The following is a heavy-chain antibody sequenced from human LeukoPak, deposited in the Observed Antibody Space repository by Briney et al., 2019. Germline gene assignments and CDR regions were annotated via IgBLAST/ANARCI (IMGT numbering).Heavy chain of an antibody. CDR3: AHTYSSGWYCDY. Sequence: SGPTLVKPTQTLTLTCTLSGFSLSTSGVGVGWIRQPPGKALEWLALIYWDGDKRYSPSLKSRLTSTKDTSKNQVVLTMTNMDPVHTATYYCAHTYSSGWYCDYWGQGTLVTVSS. D-gene: IGHD6-19*01. CDR1: GFSLSTSGVG. CDR2: IYWDGDK. J-gene: IGHJ4*02. V-gene: IGHV2-5*02.